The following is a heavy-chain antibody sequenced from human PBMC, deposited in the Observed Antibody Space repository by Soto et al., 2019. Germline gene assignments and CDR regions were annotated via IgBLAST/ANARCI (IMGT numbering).Heavy chain of an antibody. CDR1: GYSFTSYW. CDR3: ARHGEYFPPSSGYSSSWSTAYYGMDV. D-gene: IGHD6-13*01. CDR2: IYPGDSDT. Sequence: PGESLKISCKGSGYSFTSYWIGWVRQMPGKGLEWMGIIYPGDSDTRYSPSFQGQVTISADKSISTAYLQWSSLKASDTAMYYCARHGEYFPPSSGYSSSWSTAYYGMDVWGQGTTVTRLL. J-gene: IGHJ6*02. V-gene: IGHV5-51*01.